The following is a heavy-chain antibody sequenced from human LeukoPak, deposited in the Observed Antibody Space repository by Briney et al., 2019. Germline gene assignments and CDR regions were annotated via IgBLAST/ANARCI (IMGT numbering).Heavy chain of an antibody. D-gene: IGHD6-13*01. CDR3: ARGHSEGYFDWFDP. Sequence: PGGSLRLSCAASGFTFSRYSMNWVRQAPGKGLEWVSSISIGNTYIYYADSVKGRFTISRDNAKNSLYLQMNSLRAEDTAVYYCARGHSEGYFDWFDPWGQGTLVTVSS. V-gene: IGHV3-21*01. CDR2: ISIGNTYI. J-gene: IGHJ5*02. CDR1: GFTFSRYS.